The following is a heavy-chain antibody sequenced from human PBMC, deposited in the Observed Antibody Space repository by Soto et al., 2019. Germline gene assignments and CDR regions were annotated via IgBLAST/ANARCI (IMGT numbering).Heavy chain of an antibody. V-gene: IGHV4-61*08. D-gene: IGHD3-10*01. CDR3: ATRFDTSGVLYDY. Sequence: PSETLSLTCTVSGGSISSGGYYWSWIRQHPGKGLEWIGYIYYSGGTNYNPSLKSRVIISVDTSKNQFSLKLTSVTAADTAVYYCATRFDTSGVLYDYWGQGTPVTVSS. J-gene: IGHJ4*02. CDR1: GGSISSGGYY. CDR2: IYYSGGT.